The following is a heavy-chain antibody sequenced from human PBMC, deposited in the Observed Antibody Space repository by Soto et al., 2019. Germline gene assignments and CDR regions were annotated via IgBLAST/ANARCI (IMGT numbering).Heavy chain of an antibody. D-gene: IGHD3-22*01. J-gene: IGHJ6*02. CDR3: ARCGADDSSGYTYGMDV. V-gene: IGHV3-48*02. Sequence: EVQLVESGGGLVQPGGSLRLSCAASGFTFSSYSMNWVRQAPGKGLEWVSYISSSSSTIYYADSVKGRFTISRDNAKNSLYLQMNSLRDEDTAVYYCARCGADDSSGYTYGMDVWGQGTTVTVSS. CDR2: ISSSSSTI. CDR1: GFTFSSYS.